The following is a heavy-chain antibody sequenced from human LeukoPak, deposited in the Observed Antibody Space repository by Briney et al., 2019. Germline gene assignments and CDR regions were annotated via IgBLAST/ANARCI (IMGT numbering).Heavy chain of an antibody. V-gene: IGHV4-59*01. CDR1: GGSISSYY. CDR2: IYYSGST. D-gene: IGHD6-13*01. CDR3: ARAPGIAAAALDAFDI. Sequence: SETLSLTCTVSGGSISSYYWSWMRQPPGKGLDWIGYIYYSGSTNYNPSLKSQVTISEDTSKNQFSLKLSSVTAADTAVYSSARAPGIAAAALDAFDIWGQGTMVTVSS. J-gene: IGHJ3*02.